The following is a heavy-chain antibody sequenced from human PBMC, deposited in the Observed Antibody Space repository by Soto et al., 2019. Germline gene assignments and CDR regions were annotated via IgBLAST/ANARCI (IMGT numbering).Heavy chain of an antibody. V-gene: IGHV2-5*01. D-gene: IGHD3-22*01. J-gene: IGHJ4*02. CDR3: AHPSSGHYYGPPTFAY. Sequence: QITLKESGPTLVKPTQTLTLTCTFSGFSLSSSGVGVGWIRQPPGRPLQWLALIYWNDDRRYSPSLKSRLTITKDPSKHQVVLTMTNLYPVDTATYFCAHPSSGHYYGPPTFAYWGQGTLVTVSS. CDR2: IYWNDDR. CDR1: GFSLSSSGVG.